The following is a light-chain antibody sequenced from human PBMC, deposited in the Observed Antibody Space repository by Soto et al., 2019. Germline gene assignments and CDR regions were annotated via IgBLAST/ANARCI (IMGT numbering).Light chain of an antibody. V-gene: IGKV1-39*01. CDR2: KAS. CDR1: QSIETW. Sequence: DIQMTQSPSTLSASVGDRVTITCRASQSIETWLAWYQQKPGKAPKLLIYKASSLQSGVPSRFSGSGSGTDFTLTISSLQPEDFATYYCQQSYSTLGTFGQGTKVDIK. J-gene: IGKJ1*01. CDR3: QQSYSTLGT.